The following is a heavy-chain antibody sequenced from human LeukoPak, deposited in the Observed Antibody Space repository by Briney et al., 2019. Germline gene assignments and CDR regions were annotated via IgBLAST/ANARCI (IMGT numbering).Heavy chain of an antibody. V-gene: IGHV3-30-3*01. D-gene: IGHD2-15*01. J-gene: IGHJ6*02. CDR2: ISYDGSNK. Sequence: PGGYLRLSCAASGFTFSSYAMHWVRQAPGKGLGWVADISYDGSNKYYADSVKGRFTISRDNSKNTLYLQMNSLRAEDTAVYYCARGQDIVVVVAASPTTYYYGMDVWGQGTTVTVSS. CDR3: ARGQDIVVVVAASPTTYYYGMDV. CDR1: GFTFSSYA.